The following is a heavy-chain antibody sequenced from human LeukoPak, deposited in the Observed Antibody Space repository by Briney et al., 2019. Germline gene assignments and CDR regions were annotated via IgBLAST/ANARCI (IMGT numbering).Heavy chain of an antibody. D-gene: IGHD3-10*01. CDR1: GYTFTGYY. CDR2: ITAYDDNT. J-gene: IGHJ4*02. CDR3: ARDYGEAPFEN. Sequence: ASVKVSCKASGYTFTGYYMHWVRQAPGQELEWVGGITAYDDNTKYAEKFQDRVSMTTDISTNTAYMELRSLRSDDTAVYFCARDYGEAPFENWGQGTLVTVSS. V-gene: IGHV1-18*04.